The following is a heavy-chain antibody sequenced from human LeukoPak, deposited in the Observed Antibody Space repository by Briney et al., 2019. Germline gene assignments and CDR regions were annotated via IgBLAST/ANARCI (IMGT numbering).Heavy chain of an antibody. V-gene: IGHV4-59*01. J-gene: IGHJ5*02. CDR1: GGSMSSYY. CDR3: ARNLDMGFDP. CDR2: VYYRGSS. D-gene: IGHD3-9*01. Sequence: SETLSLTCTVSGGSMSSYYWSWIRQPPGKGLEWIAYVYYRGSSNYNPSLKSRVTISVDTSKNQFSLKLSSVTAADTAVYYCARNLDMGFDPWGQGTLVTVSS.